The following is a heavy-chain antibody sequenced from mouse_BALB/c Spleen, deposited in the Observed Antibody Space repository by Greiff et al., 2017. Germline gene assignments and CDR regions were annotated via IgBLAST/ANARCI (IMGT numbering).Heavy chain of an antibody. V-gene: IGHV14-3*02. D-gene: IGHD1-1*01. J-gene: IGHJ4*01. CDR2: IDPANGNT. CDR3: ARFDYYWAMDY. Sequence: EVKLQESGAELVKPGASVKLSCTASGFNIKDTYMHWVKQRPEQGLEWIGRIDPANGNTKYDPKFQGKATITADTSSNTAYLQLSSLTSEDTAVYYCARFDYYWAMDYWGQGTSVTVSS. CDR1: GFNIKDTY.